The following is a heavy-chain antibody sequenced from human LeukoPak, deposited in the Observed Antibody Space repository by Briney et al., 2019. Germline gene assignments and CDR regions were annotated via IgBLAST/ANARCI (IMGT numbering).Heavy chain of an antibody. Sequence: GGSLRLSCAASGFTLSSYTMSWVRQAPEKRLEWVSAISGSGGSTYYADSVKGRFTISRDNSKNTLYLQMNSLRAEDTAVYYCAKDTYYGSGRGYYYYMDVWGKGTTVTVSS. V-gene: IGHV3-23*01. CDR1: GFTLSSYT. CDR3: AKDTYYGSGRGYYYYMDV. J-gene: IGHJ6*03. CDR2: ISGSGGST. D-gene: IGHD3-10*01.